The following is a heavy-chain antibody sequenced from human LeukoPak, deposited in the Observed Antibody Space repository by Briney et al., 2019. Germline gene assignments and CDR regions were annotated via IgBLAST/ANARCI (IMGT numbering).Heavy chain of an antibody. J-gene: IGHJ5*02. CDR1: GFMFSTYG. CDR2: INGGGGST. CDR3: AKGAGTDRT. Sequence: GGSLRLSCADSGFMFSTYGMSWVRQAPGKGLEWVSGINGGGGSTHYADSVRGRFTISRDNSKNTLYLQMNSLRAEDTAVYYCAKGAGTDRTWGQGTLVTVSS. V-gene: IGHV3-23*01.